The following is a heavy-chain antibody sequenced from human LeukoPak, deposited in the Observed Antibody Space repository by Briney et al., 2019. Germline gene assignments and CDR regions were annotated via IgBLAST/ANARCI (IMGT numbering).Heavy chain of an antibody. J-gene: IGHJ4*02. CDR1: GFAFSDYY. CDR3: ARSRGSLDL. Sequence: GGSLRLSCRASGFAFSDYYMSWIRQAPGKGLEWVAYISSTGSNTKYADSVKGRFTISRDSAESSLYLQMSRLRAEDSALYYCARSRGSLDLWGQGTLVTVSS. CDR2: ISSTGSNT. V-gene: IGHV3-11*03. D-gene: IGHD1-26*01.